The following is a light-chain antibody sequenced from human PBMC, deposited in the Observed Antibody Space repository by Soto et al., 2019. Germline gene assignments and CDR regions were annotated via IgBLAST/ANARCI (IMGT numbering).Light chain of an antibody. CDR2: DAS. CDR1: ENIDKW. V-gene: IGKV1-5*01. Sequence: DIQMSQSPSTLSASVGDRVTITCRASENIDKWLAWYQQKPGRAPKLMNYDASTLESGVPSRFSGSASGTDFTLTISSLQPEDFANYYCKQFNILYTFGQGTKLEI. CDR3: KQFNILYT. J-gene: IGKJ2*01.